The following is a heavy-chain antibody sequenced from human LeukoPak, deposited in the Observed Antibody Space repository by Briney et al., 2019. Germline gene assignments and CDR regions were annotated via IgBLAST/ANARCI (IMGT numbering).Heavy chain of an antibody. V-gene: IGHV1-69*13. CDR3: AREIVVVVAATLEKYYYGMDV. CDR2: IIPIFGTA. D-gene: IGHD2-15*01. Sequence: GASVKVSCKASGGTFSSYAISWVRQAPGQGLEWMGGIIPIFGTANYAQKFQGRVTITADESTSTAYMELSSLRSEDTAAYYCAREIVVVVAATLEKYYYGMDVWGQGTTVTVSS. J-gene: IGHJ6*02. CDR1: GGTFSSYA.